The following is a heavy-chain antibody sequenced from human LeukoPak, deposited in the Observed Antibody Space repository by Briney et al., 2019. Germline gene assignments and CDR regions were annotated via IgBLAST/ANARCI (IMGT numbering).Heavy chain of an antibody. V-gene: IGHV1-46*01. CDR1: GYTFTSYG. CDR3: ARDYYDSSVPPYGMDV. D-gene: IGHD3-22*01. J-gene: IGHJ6*02. Sequence: GASVKVSCKASGYTFTSYGISWVRQAPGQGLEWMGIINPSGGSTSYAQKFQGRVTMTRDTSTSTVYMELSSLRSEDTAVYYCARDYYDSSVPPYGMDVWGRGTTVTVSS. CDR2: INPSGGST.